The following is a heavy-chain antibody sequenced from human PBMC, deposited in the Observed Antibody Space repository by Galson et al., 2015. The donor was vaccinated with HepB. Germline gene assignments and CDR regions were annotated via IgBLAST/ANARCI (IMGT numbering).Heavy chain of an antibody. CDR3: GRHTGGYIDY. CDR2: TYYRSKWYN. CDR1: GDSVSSNSAT. D-gene: IGHD5-12*01. Sequence: CAISGDSVSSNSATWNWIRQSPSRGLEWLGRTYYRSKWYNDYAVSVRGRLTINPETSKNQFSLQLNSVTPEDTSVYYCGRHTGGYIDYWGQGTLVTVSS. J-gene: IGHJ4*02. V-gene: IGHV6-1*01.